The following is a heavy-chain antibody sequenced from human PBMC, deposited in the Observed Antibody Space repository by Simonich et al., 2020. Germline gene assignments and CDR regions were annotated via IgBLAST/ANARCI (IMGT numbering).Heavy chain of an antibody. V-gene: IGHV3-48*03. J-gene: IGHJ4*02. Sequence: EVQLVESGGGLVQPGGSLRLSCAASGFTFSSYEMNWVRQAPGKGLEGGSYISSSGSTIYDADSVKGRFTISRDNAKNSLYLQMNSLRAEDTAVYYCARHYYGDYYFDYWGQGTLVTVSS. D-gene: IGHD4-17*01. CDR2: ISSSGSTI. CDR3: ARHYYGDYYFDY. CDR1: GFTFSSYE.